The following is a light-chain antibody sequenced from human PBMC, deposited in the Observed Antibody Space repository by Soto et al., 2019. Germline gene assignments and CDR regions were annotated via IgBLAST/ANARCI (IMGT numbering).Light chain of an antibody. Sequence: EIVMTQSPATLSVSPGERTTLSCRDSENIYTNLAWYQQTPGQAPRLLFYGAYTRETGLHARFSRTGAGTECTRTINSLQAEDSAVDYCQQYYNWTRTFCQGTRLEIK. CDR1: ENIYTN. CDR3: QQYYNWTRT. J-gene: IGKJ5*01. V-gene: IGKV3D-15*01. CDR2: GAY.